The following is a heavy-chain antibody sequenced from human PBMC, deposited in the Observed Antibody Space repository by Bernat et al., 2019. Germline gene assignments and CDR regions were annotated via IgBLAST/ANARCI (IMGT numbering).Heavy chain of an antibody. D-gene: IGHD2-21*02. CDR2: IYYSGST. CDR1: GGSISSYY. V-gene: IGHV4-59*01. J-gene: IGHJ3*02. CDR3: ARDCGGDCYSGTDAFDI. Sequence: QQQVSGPGLVKPSETLSLTCTVSGGSISSYYWSWIRQPPGKGLEWIGYIYYSGSTNYNPSLKSRVTISVDTSKNQFSLKLSSVTAADTAVYYCARDCGGDCYSGTDAFDIWGQGTMVTVSS.